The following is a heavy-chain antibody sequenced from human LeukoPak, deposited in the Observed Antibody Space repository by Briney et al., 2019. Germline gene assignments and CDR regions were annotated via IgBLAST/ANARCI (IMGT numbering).Heavy chain of an antibody. V-gene: IGHV4-39*01. CDR3: ARQATFGYAYAYYFDL. CDR2: FHYSGSN. CDR1: GGSISSGDYY. Sequence: SETLSLTCTVSGGSISSGDYYWSWIRQSPDKGLEWIGTFHYSGSNYYNPSLKSRITLSVDTSKNQFSLSLISVTAADTAVYFCARQATFGYAYAYYFDLWGQGTLVTVSS. J-gene: IGHJ4*02. D-gene: IGHD3-16*01.